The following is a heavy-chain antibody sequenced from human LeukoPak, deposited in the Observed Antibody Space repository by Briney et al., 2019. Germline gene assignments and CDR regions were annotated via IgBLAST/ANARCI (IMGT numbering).Heavy chain of an antibody. V-gene: IGHV3-23*01. Sequence: GGSLRLSCAASGFTFSSYWMSWVRQAPGKGLEWVSAITGSGTRTYYADSVKGRFTISRDNSKNTLSLQMNSLRAEDTAVYYCARRLEWFLEYWYFDLWGRGTLVTVSS. D-gene: IGHD3-3*01. J-gene: IGHJ2*01. CDR1: GFTFSSYW. CDR2: ITGSGTRT. CDR3: ARRLEWFLEYWYFDL.